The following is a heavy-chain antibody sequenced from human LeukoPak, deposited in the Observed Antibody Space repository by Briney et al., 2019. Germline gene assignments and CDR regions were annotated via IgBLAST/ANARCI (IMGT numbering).Heavy chain of an antibody. CDR2: ISSSGSTI. D-gene: IGHD3-22*01. J-gene: IGHJ4*02. CDR1: GLTFSSYE. CDR3: ARDRGITMIVVFDY. V-gene: IGHV3-48*03. Sequence: GGSLRLSCAASGLTFSSYEMNWVRQAPGKGLEWVSYISSSGSTIYYADSVKGRFTISRDNAKNSLYLQMNSLRAEDTAVYYCARDRGITMIVVFDYWGQGTLVTVSS.